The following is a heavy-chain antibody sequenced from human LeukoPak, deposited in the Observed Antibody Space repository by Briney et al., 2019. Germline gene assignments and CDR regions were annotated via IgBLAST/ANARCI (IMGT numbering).Heavy chain of an antibody. D-gene: IGHD6-6*01. CDR3: ARGGAARSIYYFDY. CDR2: IYYSGST. J-gene: IGHJ4*02. CDR1: GGSFSGYY. Sequence: SETLSLTCAVYGGSFSGYYWSWIRQPPGKGLEWIGYIYYSGSTNYNPSLKSRVTIAIDTSNNQFSLKLSSVTAADTAVYYCARGGAARSIYYFDYWGQGTLVTVSS. V-gene: IGHV4-59*08.